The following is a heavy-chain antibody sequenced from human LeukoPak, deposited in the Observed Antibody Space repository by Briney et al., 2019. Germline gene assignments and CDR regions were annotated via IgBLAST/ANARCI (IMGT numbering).Heavy chain of an antibody. J-gene: IGHJ4*02. CDR2: TSISGSTT. Sequence: SGGSLRLSCAASGFTFSSSEMNWVRQAPGKGLEWVSFTSISGSTTSYADSVKGRFTISRDNTKNSLYLQMNFLRAEDTAVYYCARGLPRIGAFFDYWGQGAPVTVSS. V-gene: IGHV3-48*03. CDR1: GFTFSSSE. CDR3: ARGLPRIGAFFDY.